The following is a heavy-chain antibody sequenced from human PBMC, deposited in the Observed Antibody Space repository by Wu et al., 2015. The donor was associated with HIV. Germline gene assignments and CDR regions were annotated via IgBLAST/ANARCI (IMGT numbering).Heavy chain of an antibody. CDR3: ARGGSVFAGIVEIITVRFAY. CDR2: INPNSDST. D-gene: IGHD1-26*01. Sequence: QVQLVQSGAEVKKPGASVRVSCRASGYSLSDYGMHWVRQAPGQGLEWMGWINPNSDSTNYAQKFQGRVTMTSDTSISTAYMDLRRLTSDDTAVYYCARGGSVFAGIVEIITVRFAYWGQGTLVTVSS. CDR1: GYSLSDYG. J-gene: IGHJ4*02. V-gene: IGHV1-2*02.